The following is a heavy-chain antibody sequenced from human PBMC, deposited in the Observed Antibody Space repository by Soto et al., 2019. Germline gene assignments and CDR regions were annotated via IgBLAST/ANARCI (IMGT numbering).Heavy chain of an antibody. D-gene: IGHD5-12*01. Sequence: GGSLRLSCAASGFTFSTYWMHWVRQAPGKGLEWVSRINIDGSRISYVDSVKGRCTISRDNAKNTFYMEMNSARVEDTAVYYCVRGDVDSYDGNGYLGRHWGQGTLVPVSS. CDR3: VRGDVDSYDGNGYLGRH. CDR2: INIDGSRI. CDR1: GFTFSTYW. J-gene: IGHJ4*02. V-gene: IGHV3-74*01.